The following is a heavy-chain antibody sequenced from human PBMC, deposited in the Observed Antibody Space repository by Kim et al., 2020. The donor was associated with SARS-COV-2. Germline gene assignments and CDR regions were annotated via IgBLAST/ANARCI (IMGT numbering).Heavy chain of an antibody. CDR3: ARHSVAYSSSWPDAFDI. J-gene: IGHJ3*02. D-gene: IGHD6-13*01. CDR1: GGSISSYY. V-gene: IGHV4-59*08. CDR2: IYYSGST. Sequence: SETLSLTCTVSGGSISSYYWCWIRQPPGKGLEWIGYIYYSGSTNYNPSLKSRVTISVDTSKNQFSLKLSSVTAADTAVYYCARHSVAYSSSWPDAFDIWGQGTMVTVSS.